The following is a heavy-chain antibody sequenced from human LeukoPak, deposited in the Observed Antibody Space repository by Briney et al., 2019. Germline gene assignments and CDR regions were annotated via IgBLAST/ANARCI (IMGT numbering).Heavy chain of an antibody. Sequence: LQTLSLTCTVSGGSISSGGYYWSWIRQHPGKGLEWIGYIYYSGSTYYNPSLKSRVTISVDTSKNQFSLKLSSVTAADTAVYYCARGEAYYYDSSGSEFLDYWGQGTLVTVSS. CDR3: ARGEAYYYDSSGSEFLDY. CDR1: GGSISSGGYY. J-gene: IGHJ4*02. D-gene: IGHD3-22*01. CDR2: IYYSGST. V-gene: IGHV4-31*03.